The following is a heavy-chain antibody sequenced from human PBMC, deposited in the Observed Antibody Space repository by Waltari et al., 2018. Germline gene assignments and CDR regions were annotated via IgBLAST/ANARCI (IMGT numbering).Heavy chain of an antibody. J-gene: IGHJ6*02. CDR2: ISRSGSTI. CDR1: GFTFSSYE. Sequence: EVQLVESGGGLVQPGGSLRLSCAASGFTFSSYEMNWVRQAQGKGLEWVSYISRSGSTIYYADSVKGRFTISRDNAKNSLYLQMNSLRAEDTAVYYCAREGTCSTSCYVPNSYGMDVWGQGTTVTVSS. V-gene: IGHV3-48*03. D-gene: IGHD2-2*01. CDR3: AREGTCSTSCYVPNSYGMDV.